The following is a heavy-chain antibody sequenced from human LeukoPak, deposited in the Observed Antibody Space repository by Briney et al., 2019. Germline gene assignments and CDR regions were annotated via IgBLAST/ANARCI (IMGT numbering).Heavy chain of an antibody. D-gene: IGHD2-8*01. CDR1: GYSISSGYY. Sequence: PSETLTLTCTVSGYSISSGYYWGWIRQPPGKGLEWIGSIYHSGSTYYNPSLKSRVTISVDTSKNQFSLKLSSVTAADTAVYYCARELTVDWYFDLWGRGTLVTVSS. CDR2: IYHSGST. V-gene: IGHV4-38-2*02. CDR3: ARELTVDWYFDL. J-gene: IGHJ2*01.